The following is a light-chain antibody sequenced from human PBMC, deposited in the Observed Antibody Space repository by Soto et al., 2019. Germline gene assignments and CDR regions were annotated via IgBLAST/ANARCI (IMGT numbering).Light chain of an antibody. Sequence: QSALTQPASVSGSPGQSITISCTGTSSDVGNYNLVSWYQQHPGKAPKVMIFEGSKRPSGVSNRFSGSKSGNTASLTSSGLQAEDESEYYCCSYAVSSNPYVFVTGTKLTVL. CDR1: SSDVGNYNL. CDR2: EGS. V-gene: IGLV2-23*01. CDR3: CSYAVSSNPYV. J-gene: IGLJ1*01.